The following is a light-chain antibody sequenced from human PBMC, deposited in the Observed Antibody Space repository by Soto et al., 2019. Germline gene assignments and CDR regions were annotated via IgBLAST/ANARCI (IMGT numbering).Light chain of an antibody. J-gene: IGLJ3*02. CDR2: KNN. Sequence: QSVLTQPPSASGTPGQRVTISCSGSSSNIGSKYVFWYQQLPGTAPKLLIYKNNQRPSGVPDRFSGSKSGTSASLAISGLRSEDEADYYCAAWDNSLSARLFGGGTQVPVL. CDR3: AAWDNSLSARL. V-gene: IGLV1-47*01. CDR1: SSNIGSKY.